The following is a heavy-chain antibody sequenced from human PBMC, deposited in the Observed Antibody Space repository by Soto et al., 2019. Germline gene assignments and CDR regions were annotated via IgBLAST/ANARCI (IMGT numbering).Heavy chain of an antibody. J-gene: IGHJ5*02. CDR1: GFTFSSYA. Sequence: GGSLRLSCAASGFTFSSYAMSWVRQAPGKGLEWVSGISGSGGSTYYADSVKGRFTISRDNSKNTLYLQMNSLRAEDTAVYYCAKSPIRFLEWLPSPWGQGTLVTVSS. D-gene: IGHD3-3*01. CDR2: ISGSGGST. CDR3: AKSPIRFLEWLPSP. V-gene: IGHV3-23*01.